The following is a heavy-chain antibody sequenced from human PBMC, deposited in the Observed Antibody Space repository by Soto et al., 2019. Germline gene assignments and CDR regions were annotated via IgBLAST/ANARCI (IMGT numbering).Heavy chain of an antibody. CDR3: TKSRRSVLMVYGFGGMDV. V-gene: IGHV3-23*01. CDR1: GFSVSDYA. Sequence: GGSLRLSCAASGFSVSDYAMSWVRQAPGKGLEWVSSISGSGDGTYYGDSVKGRFTLSRDTSQKMLYLQMNNLRGEDSAVYFCTKSRRSVLMVYGFGGMDVWGRGTTVTVSS. J-gene: IGHJ6*02. CDR2: ISGSGDGT. D-gene: IGHD2-8*01.